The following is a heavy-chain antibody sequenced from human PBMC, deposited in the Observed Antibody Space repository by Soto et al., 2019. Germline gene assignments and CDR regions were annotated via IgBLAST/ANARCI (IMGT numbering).Heavy chain of an antibody. CDR2: IYSGGST. CDR1: GFTVSSNY. CDR3: ARDLGADYATVTDPYYYYGMDV. V-gene: IGHV3-66*01. D-gene: IGHD4-17*01. J-gene: IGHJ6*02. Sequence: GGSLRLSCAASGFTVSSNYMSWVRQAPGKGLEWVSVIYSGGSTYYADSVKGRFTISRYNSKNTLYIHMNSLRAEDTAVEYCARDLGADYATVTDPYYYYGMDVWGQGTTVTVSS.